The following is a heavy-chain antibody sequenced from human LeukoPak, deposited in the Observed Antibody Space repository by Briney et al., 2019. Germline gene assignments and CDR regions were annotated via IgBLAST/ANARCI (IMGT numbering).Heavy chain of an antibody. CDR3: AREGSWGDYQFYFYMDV. CDR2: ISASGHYI. Sequence: GGSLRLSCEASGFTFRSFAMSWVRQAPGKELEWLSGISASGHYIYQADSVKGRFTISRDNSKNTLYIEINSLRVEDTAVYYRAREGSWGDYQFYFYMDVWGKGTRVTVSS. V-gene: IGHV3-23*01. J-gene: IGHJ6*03. CDR1: GFTFRSFA. D-gene: IGHD2-2*01.